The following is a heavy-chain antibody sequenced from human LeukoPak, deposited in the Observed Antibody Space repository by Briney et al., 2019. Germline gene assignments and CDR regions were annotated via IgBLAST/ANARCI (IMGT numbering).Heavy chain of an antibody. V-gene: IGHV4-34*01. CDR3: ARDATMMGNYFKY. CDR2: INHSGST. CDR1: GGSFSGYY. D-gene: IGHD5-12*01. Sequence: SETLSLTCAVYGGSFSGYYWSWIRQPPGKGLEWIGEINHSGSTHYNPSLKSRVTISVDTSKNQFSLKLSSVTAADTALYYCARDATMMGNYFKYWGQGTLVAVSS. J-gene: IGHJ4*02.